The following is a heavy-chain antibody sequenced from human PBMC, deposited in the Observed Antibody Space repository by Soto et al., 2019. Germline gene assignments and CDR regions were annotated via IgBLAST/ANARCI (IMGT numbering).Heavy chain of an antibody. CDR1: GFIFSTYA. V-gene: IGHV3-23*01. D-gene: IGHD6-19*01. Sequence: EVQLLESGGGLVQPGGSLTLSCAASGFIFSTYAMTWVRQAPGKGLEWVSAISGSTSNPYYADSVKGRFTISRDNSKNTVYLQMNSLRSEDTALYYCAKDTGRHYESGWGHSYGLDVWGQGTTVTVSS. CDR3: AKDTGRHYESGWGHSYGLDV. J-gene: IGHJ6*02. CDR2: ISGSTSNP.